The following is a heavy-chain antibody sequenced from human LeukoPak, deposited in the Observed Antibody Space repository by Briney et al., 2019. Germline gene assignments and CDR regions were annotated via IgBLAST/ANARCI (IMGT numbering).Heavy chain of an antibody. D-gene: IGHD2-8*01. CDR3: AKQSYARSLGE. CDR1: GFPVRDFS. J-gene: IGHJ4*02. V-gene: IGHV3-23*01. Sequence: GRSVSLGCATEGFPVRDFSMSWVRPAPGKGMEWISTTNSGGTSTYYAESVKGRFTISRDNSKNTLYLQMSSLRVEDTAVYYCAKQSYARSLGEGGPGTLVSVSS. CDR2: TNSGGTST.